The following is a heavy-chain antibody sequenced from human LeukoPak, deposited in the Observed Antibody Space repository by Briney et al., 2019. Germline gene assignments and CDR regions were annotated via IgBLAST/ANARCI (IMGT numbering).Heavy chain of an antibody. Sequence: GGSLRLSCAASGFTFSAFGMGWVRQAPGKGLEWVSAISASGDDTYYEDSVKGRFAISRDNSKNTLYLQMNSLRVEDTAVYYCVKGTDYWGQGTLLTVS. J-gene: IGHJ4*02. V-gene: IGHV3-23*01. CDR3: VKGTDY. CDR2: ISASGDDT. CDR1: GFTFSAFG.